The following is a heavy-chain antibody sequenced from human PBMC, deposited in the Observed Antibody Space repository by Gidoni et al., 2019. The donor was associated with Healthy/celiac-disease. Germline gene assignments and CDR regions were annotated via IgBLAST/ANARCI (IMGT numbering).Heavy chain of an antibody. CDR2: INPSGGST. V-gene: IGHV1-46*01. CDR1: GYTFTRYY. Sequence: QVQLVQSGAEVKKPGASVKVSCKASGYTFTRYYMHWVRQAPGQGLEWMGIINPSGGSTSYAQKFQGRVTMTRDTSTSTVYMELSSLRSEDTAVYYCARVRAGHYYGMDVWGQGTTVTVSS. CDR3: ARVRAGHYYGMDV. D-gene: IGHD4-17*01. J-gene: IGHJ6*02.